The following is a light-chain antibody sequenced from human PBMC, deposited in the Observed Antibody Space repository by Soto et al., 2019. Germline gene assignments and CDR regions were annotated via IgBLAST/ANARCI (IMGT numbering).Light chain of an antibody. Sequence: AIRMTQSPSSLSASTGDRVTITCRASQGISSYLAGYQQKPGKAPKLLIYAASTLQSGVPSRFSGSGSGTDFTLTISCLQSEDFATYYCQQYYSYPRTFGRGTKVEIK. V-gene: IGKV1-8*01. CDR1: QGISSY. CDR3: QQYYSYPRT. J-gene: IGKJ1*01. CDR2: AAS.